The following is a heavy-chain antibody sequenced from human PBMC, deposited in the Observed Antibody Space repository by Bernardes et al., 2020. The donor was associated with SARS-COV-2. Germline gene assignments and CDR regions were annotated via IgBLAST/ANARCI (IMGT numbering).Heavy chain of an antibody. CDR3: ARDGRISVPGTDYFDF. J-gene: IGHJ4*02. CDR1: DDAISRDSFY. V-gene: IGHV4-61*02. Sequence: SETLSLTCAVSDDAISRDSFYWSWVPQPNGKELEWLMRNSASGNNNYNPSVRSRLTMSVDTSKNQFSLTLTSVTAADTAVYFCARDGRISVPGTDYFDFWGEGILV. D-gene: IGHD6-19*01. CDR2: NSASGNN.